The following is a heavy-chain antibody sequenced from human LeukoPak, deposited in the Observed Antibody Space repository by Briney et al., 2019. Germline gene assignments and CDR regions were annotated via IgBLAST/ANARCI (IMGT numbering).Heavy chain of an antibody. CDR1: GVSFSGYY. J-gene: IGHJ4*02. Sequence: SETLSLTCAVYGVSFSGYYWSWIRQPPGKGLEWIGEINHSGSTNYNPSLKSRVTISGDTSKKQFSLKLSSVTAADTAVYYCARGPQTYYDILTGLSFWGQGTLVTVSS. CDR3: ARGPQTYYDILTGLSF. CDR2: INHSGST. D-gene: IGHD3-9*01. V-gene: IGHV4-34*01.